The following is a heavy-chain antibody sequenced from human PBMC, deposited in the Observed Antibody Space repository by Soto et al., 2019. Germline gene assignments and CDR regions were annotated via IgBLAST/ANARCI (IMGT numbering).Heavy chain of an antibody. CDR1: GYTFSSHA. V-gene: IGHV1-3*01. Sequence: ASVKVSCKASGYTFSSHAMHWVRQAPGQRLQWMGWINAGNGNTKYSQKFQGRVAITRDTSASTAYMELSSLRSEDTAVYYCARDGARITVFGVVYYFDYWGRGTLVTVSS. J-gene: IGHJ4*02. CDR2: INAGNGNT. D-gene: IGHD3-3*01. CDR3: ARDGARITVFGVVYYFDY.